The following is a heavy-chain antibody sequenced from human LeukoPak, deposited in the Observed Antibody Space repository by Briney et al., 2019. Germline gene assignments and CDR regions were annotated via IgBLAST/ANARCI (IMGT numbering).Heavy chain of an antibody. CDR1: GFAVSNTW. CDR3: TSRVGANTH. CDR2: IKSKIDGGTI. J-gene: IGHJ4*02. D-gene: IGHD1-26*01. V-gene: IGHV3-15*07. Sequence: GGSLRLSCAASGFAVSNTWMNWVRQAPGKGLEWVGRIKSKIDGGTIDYAAPVKGRFTISRDDSKNTLYLQMNSLKTEDTAVYYCTSRVGANTHWGQGTLVTTSS.